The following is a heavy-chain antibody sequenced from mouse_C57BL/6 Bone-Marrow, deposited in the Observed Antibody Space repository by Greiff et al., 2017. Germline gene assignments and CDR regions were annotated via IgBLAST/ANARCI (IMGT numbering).Heavy chain of an antibody. CDR2: IDPETGGT. J-gene: IGHJ2*01. CDR1: GYTFTDYE. Sequence: QVQLQQSGAELVRPGASVTLSCKASGYTFTDYEMHWVKQTPVHGLEWIGAIDPETGGTAYNQKFKGKAILTADKSSSTAYMELRSLTSEDSAVYYCTRWIYYYGSFDYWGQGTTLTVSS. D-gene: IGHD1-1*01. CDR3: TRWIYYYGSFDY. V-gene: IGHV1-15*01.